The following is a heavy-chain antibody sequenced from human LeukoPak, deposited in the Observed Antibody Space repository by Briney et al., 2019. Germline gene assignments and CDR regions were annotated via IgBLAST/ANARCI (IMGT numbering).Heavy chain of an antibody. V-gene: IGHV1-8*03. CDR3: ARTSRSITIFGVVISFDY. Sequence: ASVKVSCKASGYTFTSYDINWVRQATGQGREWMGWMNPNSGNTGYAQKFQGRVTITRNTAISTAYMELSSLRSEDTAVYYCARTSRSITIFGVVISFDYWGQGTLVTVSS. CDR2: MNPNSGNT. CDR1: GYTFTSYD. J-gene: IGHJ4*02. D-gene: IGHD3-3*01.